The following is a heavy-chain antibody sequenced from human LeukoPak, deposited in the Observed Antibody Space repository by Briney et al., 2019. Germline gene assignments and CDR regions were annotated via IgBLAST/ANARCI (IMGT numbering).Heavy chain of an antibody. CDR3: ARLPTYGGNYDAFDI. V-gene: IGHV4-59*08. Sequence: SETLSLTCTVSGGSISSYYWSWIRQPPGKGLEWIGYIYYSGSTNYNPSLKSRVTISVDTSKNQFSPKLSSVTAADTAVYYCARLPTYGGNYDAFDIWGQGTMVTVSS. CDR1: GGSISSYY. J-gene: IGHJ3*02. CDR2: IYYSGST. D-gene: IGHD4-23*01.